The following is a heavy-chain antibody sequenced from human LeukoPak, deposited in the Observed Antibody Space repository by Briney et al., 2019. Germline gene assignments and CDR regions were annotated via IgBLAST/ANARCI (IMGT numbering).Heavy chain of an antibody. CDR1: GFTFSIYA. J-gene: IGHJ5*02. CDR2: ISYDGSNK. CDR3: TRGGQLVKKNWFDP. Sequence: PGGSLRLSCAASGFTFSIYAMHWVRQAPGKGLEGVAVISYDGSNKYYADSVKGRFTISRDNSKNTLYLQMNILRAEDTAVYYCTRGGQLVKKNWFDPWGQGTLVTVSS. V-gene: IGHV3-30*04. D-gene: IGHD6-6*01.